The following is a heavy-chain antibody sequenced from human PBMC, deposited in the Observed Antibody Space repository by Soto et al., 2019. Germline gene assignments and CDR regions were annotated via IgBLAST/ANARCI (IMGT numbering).Heavy chain of an antibody. CDR3: AREGNLGRWIQPLDS. J-gene: IGHJ4*02. V-gene: IGHV4-59*01. Sequence: QVQLQVSGPGLVKPSETLSLTCTVSGDSISSYSWSWIRQPPGKGLEWIGNIHYNGNTKCSPSLKSRVTMSVDPSKHHCSLKLISVTTAGTAVYCCAREGNLGRWIQPLDSWGQGTLVTVSS. CDR2: IHYNGNT. D-gene: IGHD2-2*03. CDR1: GDSISSYS.